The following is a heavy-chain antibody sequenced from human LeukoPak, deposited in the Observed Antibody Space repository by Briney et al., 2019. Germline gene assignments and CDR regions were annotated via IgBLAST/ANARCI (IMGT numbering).Heavy chain of an antibody. Sequence: GGSLRLSCAASGATLPSYWTNWVRQAPGKGLEWVASIKQDGSEKYYVDFVKGRFSISRDNAKNSLYLQMNSLGADDTAVYYCAGGTGMDVWGQGTPVTVS. V-gene: IGHV3-7*05. CDR3: AGGTGMDV. D-gene: IGHD1-1*01. J-gene: IGHJ6*02. CDR2: IKQDGSEK. CDR1: GATLPSYW.